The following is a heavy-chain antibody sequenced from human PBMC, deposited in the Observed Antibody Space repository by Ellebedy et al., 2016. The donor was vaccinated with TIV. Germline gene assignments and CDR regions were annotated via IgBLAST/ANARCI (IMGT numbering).Heavy chain of an antibody. CDR3: ARTTDVPGVGDWFDS. D-gene: IGHD3-16*01. Sequence: GESLKISCAASGFTFSTYWMHWVRQAPGKGLVWISRINNDGRTTTYVDSVEGRFTISRDNARNTLYLQMRSLRAEDTAVYFCARTTDVPGVGDWFDSWGQGTLVTVSS. CDR2: INNDGRTT. J-gene: IGHJ5*01. CDR1: GFTFSTYW. V-gene: IGHV3-74*03.